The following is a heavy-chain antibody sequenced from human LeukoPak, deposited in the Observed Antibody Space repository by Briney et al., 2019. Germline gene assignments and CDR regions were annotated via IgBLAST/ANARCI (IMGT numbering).Heavy chain of an antibody. CDR3: ARYEGYIQLEPPRY. CDR1: GFTFSDYY. J-gene: IGHJ4*02. Sequence: GGSLRLPCAASGFTFSDYYMSWIRQAPGKGLEWVSYISSSGSTIYYADSVKGRFTISRDNAKNSLYLQMNSLRAEDTAVYYCARYEGYIQLEPPRYWGQGTLVTVSS. CDR2: ISSSGSTI. D-gene: IGHD1-1*01. V-gene: IGHV3-11*01.